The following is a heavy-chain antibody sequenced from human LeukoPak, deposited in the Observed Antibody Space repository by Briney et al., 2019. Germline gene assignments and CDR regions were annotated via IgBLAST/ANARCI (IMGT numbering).Heavy chain of an antibody. CDR1: GGSISSGVYY. CDR2: IYYSEST. V-gene: IGHV4-31*03. D-gene: IGHD1-26*01. Sequence: SETLSLTCTVSGGSISSGVYYWSWIRQHPGKGLEWIGYIYYSESTYYNPSLKSRVTISVDASKNQFSLKLSSVTAADTAVYYCASGLGSPTPNQYFDYWGQGTLVTASS. CDR3: ASGLGSPTPNQYFDY. J-gene: IGHJ4*02.